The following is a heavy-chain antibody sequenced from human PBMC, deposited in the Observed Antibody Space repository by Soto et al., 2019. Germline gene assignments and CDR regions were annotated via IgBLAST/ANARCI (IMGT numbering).Heavy chain of an antibody. CDR3: ARGDSTDCSNGVCSFFYNHDMDV. CDR1: GYSFTDYH. J-gene: IGHJ6*02. D-gene: IGHD2-8*01. CDR2: INPKSGGT. V-gene: IGHV1-2*04. Sequence: SVKVSCKASGYSFTDYHIHWVRRAPGQGLEWLGRINPKSGGTSTAQKFQGWVTMTTDTSISTASMELTRLTSDDTAIYYCARGDSTDCSNGVCSFFYNHDMDVWGQGTTVTVSS.